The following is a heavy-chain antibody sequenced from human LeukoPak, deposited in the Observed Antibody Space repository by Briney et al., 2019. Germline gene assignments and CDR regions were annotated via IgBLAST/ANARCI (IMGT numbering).Heavy chain of an antibody. CDR2: IYYNGVT. V-gene: IGHV4-59*01. J-gene: IGHJ5*02. CDR3: ARLHALRAEEFDP. D-gene: IGHD3-16*01. Sequence: SETLSLTCAVYGGSFSGYYWSWIRQPPGKGLEWLGYIYYNGVTNYNPSLKSRLTISVDTSKNQFSLKLTSVTAADTAVYYCARLHALRAEEFDPWGQGTLVTVSS. CDR1: GGSFSGYY.